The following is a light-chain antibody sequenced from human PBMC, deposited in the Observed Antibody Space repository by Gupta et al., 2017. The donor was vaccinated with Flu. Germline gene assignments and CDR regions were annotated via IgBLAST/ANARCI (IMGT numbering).Light chain of an antibody. Sequence: DIQMTQSPSSLSASLGDRVTITCRASQNINIYLNWYQQKSGKAPEVLIYDTSRLQSGAPSRFSGSGSGTDFTLTINSRQPEDFATYYCQQRVNNPITFGQGTRLDIK. J-gene: IGKJ5*01. CDR3: QQRVNNPIT. V-gene: IGKV1-39*01. CDR2: DTS. CDR1: QNINIY.